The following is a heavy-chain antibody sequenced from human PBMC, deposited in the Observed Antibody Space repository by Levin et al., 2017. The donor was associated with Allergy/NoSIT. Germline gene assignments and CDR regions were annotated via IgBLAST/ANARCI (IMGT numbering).Heavy chain of an antibody. D-gene: IGHD7-27*01. CDR2: INNDGSST. J-gene: IGHJ5*02. CDR1: GFTFSSYW. CDR3: ARGITNWGASGFDP. V-gene: IGHV3-74*01. Sequence: GGSLRLSCAASGFTFSSYWMHWVRQAPGKGLVWVSRINNDGSSTSYADSVKGRFTISRDNAKNTVHLQMNSLRAEDTAVYYCARGITNWGASGFDPWGQGTLVTVSS.